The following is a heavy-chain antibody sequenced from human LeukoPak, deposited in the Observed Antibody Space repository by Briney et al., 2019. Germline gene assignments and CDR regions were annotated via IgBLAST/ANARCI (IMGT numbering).Heavy chain of an antibody. D-gene: IGHD3-10*01. Sequence: PGGSLRLSCAASGFTFDDYGMSWVRQAAGKGLEWVSGINWNGANTDYADSVKDRFTISRDNAKNSLYLQMNSLRAEDTALYYCARVGGSESHDYWGQGTLVTVSS. CDR3: ARVGGSESHDY. V-gene: IGHV3-20*04. J-gene: IGHJ4*02. CDR1: GFTFDDYG. CDR2: INWNGANT.